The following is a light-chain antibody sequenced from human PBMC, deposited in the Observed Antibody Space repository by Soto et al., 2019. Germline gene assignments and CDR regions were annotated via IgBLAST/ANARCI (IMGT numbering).Light chain of an antibody. V-gene: IGKV3-11*01. CDR3: QQRSTWPPIA. J-gene: IGKJ5*01. CDR2: HGS. CDR1: QSVSSY. Sequence: NVLARSPATLSFSPGETDTLACRAIQSVSSYIAWYQPKPGQAPRLLIYHGSNTATGIPARFSGGGSGTDFTPNITSLEPEDFAVYHCQQRSTWPPIAFCLGRRLE.